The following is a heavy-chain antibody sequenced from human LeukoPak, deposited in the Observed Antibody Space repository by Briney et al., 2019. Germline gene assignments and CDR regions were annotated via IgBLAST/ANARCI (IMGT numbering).Heavy chain of an antibody. V-gene: IGHV3-64*01. CDR2: ISRNGGRT. CDR1: GFTFSDYS. D-gene: IGHD1-14*01. CDR3: ARVGGNDAFDI. J-gene: IGHJ3*02. Sequence: GGSLRLSCAASGFTFSDYSMHWVRQAPGKGLEYVSAISRNGGRTYYANFVKGRFTISRDNSKNTLYLQMGFLRAEDMAVYYCARVGGNDAFDIWGQGTMVTVSS.